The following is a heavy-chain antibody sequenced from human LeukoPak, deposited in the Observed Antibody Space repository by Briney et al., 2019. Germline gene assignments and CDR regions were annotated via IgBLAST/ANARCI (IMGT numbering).Heavy chain of an antibody. CDR3: ARSLLGYCSGGSCDPFDY. Sequence: GGSLRLSCAASGFTFSSYAMHWVRQAPGKGLEWVAVISYDGSNKYYADSVKGRFTISRDNSKNTLYLQMNSLRAEDTAVYYCARSLLGYCSGGSCDPFDYWGQGTLVTVSS. J-gene: IGHJ4*02. CDR1: GFTFSSYA. D-gene: IGHD2-15*01. CDR2: ISYDGSNK. V-gene: IGHV3-30-3*01.